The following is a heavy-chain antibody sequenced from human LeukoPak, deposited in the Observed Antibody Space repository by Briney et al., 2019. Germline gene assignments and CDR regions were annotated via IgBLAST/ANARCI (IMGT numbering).Heavy chain of an antibody. Sequence: PSETLSLTCAVYGGSFSGYYWSWIRQPPGKGLEWIGEINHSGSTNYNPSLKSRVTISVDTSKNQFSLKLSSVTAADTAVYYCARHVWQQLVYFDYWGQGTLVTVSS. CDR1: GGSFSGYY. CDR2: INHSGST. J-gene: IGHJ4*02. CDR3: ARHVWQQLVYFDY. V-gene: IGHV4-34*01. D-gene: IGHD6-13*01.